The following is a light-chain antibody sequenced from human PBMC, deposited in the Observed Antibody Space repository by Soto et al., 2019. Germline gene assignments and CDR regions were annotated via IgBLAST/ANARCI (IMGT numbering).Light chain of an antibody. CDR3: SSYTRGSTLPWV. Sequence: QSVLTQPASVSGSPGQSITISCTGTSXDVGGYNYVSWYQQHPGKAPKLMIYEVSNRPSGVSNRFSGSKSGNTASLTIFGLQLEDEAVYYCSSYTRGSTLPWVFGTGTKVTVL. CDR1: SXDVGGYNY. J-gene: IGLJ1*01. CDR2: EVS. V-gene: IGLV2-14*01.